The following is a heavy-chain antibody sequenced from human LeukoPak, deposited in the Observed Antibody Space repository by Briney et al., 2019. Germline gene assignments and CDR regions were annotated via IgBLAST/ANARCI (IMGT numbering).Heavy chain of an antibody. Sequence: ASVKVSCKASGFTFTGYYMHWVRQAPGQGLEWMGRINPNSGGTNYAQKFQGRVTMTRDTSISTAYMELSRLRSDDTAVYYCARGGHYYGSGSTYLNYWGQGTLVTVSS. CDR3: ARGGHYYGSGSTYLNY. CDR2: INPNSGGT. CDR1: GFTFTGYY. V-gene: IGHV1-2*06. J-gene: IGHJ4*02. D-gene: IGHD3-10*01.